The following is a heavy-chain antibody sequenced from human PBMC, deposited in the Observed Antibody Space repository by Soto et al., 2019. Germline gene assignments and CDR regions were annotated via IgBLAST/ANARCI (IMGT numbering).Heavy chain of an antibody. V-gene: IGHV3-7*05. Sequence: EVQLVESGGGLVQPGGSLRLSCAASGFTFSSYWMSWVRQAPGKGLEWVANINQDGSEKFYVDSVKGRFIISRDNAKKSLYLQMNTLRVEDTAVYYCARDGSSSWYSYYYNGMDVWGQGTTVTVSS. D-gene: IGHD6-13*01. CDR3: ARDGSSSWYSYYYNGMDV. CDR2: INQDGSEK. J-gene: IGHJ6*02. CDR1: GFTFSSYW.